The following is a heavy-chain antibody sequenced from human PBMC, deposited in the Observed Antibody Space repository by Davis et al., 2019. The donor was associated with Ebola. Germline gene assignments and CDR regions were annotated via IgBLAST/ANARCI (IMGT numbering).Heavy chain of an antibody. CDR1: GFTFSSYA. J-gene: IGHJ6*02. Sequence: GESLKISCAASGFTFSSYAMSWVRQAPGKGLEWVSAISGSGGSTYYADSVKGRFTISRDNSKNTLYLQMNSLRAEDTAVYYCAPAHPNYGMDVWGQGTTVTVSS. CDR2: ISGSGGST. V-gene: IGHV3-23*01. CDR3: APAHPNYGMDV.